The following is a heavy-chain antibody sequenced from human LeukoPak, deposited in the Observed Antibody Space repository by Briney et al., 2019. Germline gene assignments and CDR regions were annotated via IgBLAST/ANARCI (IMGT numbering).Heavy chain of an antibody. CDR1: GYTFTGYY. D-gene: IGHD3-22*01. V-gene: IGHV1-18*04. J-gene: IGHJ4*02. CDR3: ARGYYYDSSGYYDY. Sequence: ASVKVSCKASGYTFTGYYMHWVRQAPGQGLEWMGWISAYNGNTNYAQKLQGRVTMTTDTSTSTAYMELRSLRSDDTAVYYCARGYYYDSSGYYDYWGQGTLVTVSS. CDR2: ISAYNGNT.